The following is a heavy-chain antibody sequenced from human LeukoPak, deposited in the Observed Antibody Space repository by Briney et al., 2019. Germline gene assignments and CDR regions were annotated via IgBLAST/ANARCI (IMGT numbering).Heavy chain of an antibody. CDR1: GFTFSSYA. CDR3: AKDYSKTGYYGSGTYYRPNWFDP. CDR2: IRGSGGGS. D-gene: IGHD3-10*01. Sequence: GGSLGLSCAASGFTFSSYAMSWVRQAPGKGLEWVSAIRGSGGGSNYGDSVKGRFTISRDNSKNTLYLQMNSLRAEDTAVYYCAKDYSKTGYYGSGTYYRPNWFDPWGQGTLVTVSS. V-gene: IGHV3-23*01. J-gene: IGHJ5*02.